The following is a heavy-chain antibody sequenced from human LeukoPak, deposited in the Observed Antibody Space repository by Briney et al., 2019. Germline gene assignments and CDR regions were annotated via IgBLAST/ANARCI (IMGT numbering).Heavy chain of an antibody. V-gene: IGHV1-2*02. CDR2: INPNSGGT. CDR3: ARSRIVVVPAARFDP. CDR1: GYTFTGYY. J-gene: IGHJ5*02. Sequence: ASVKVSXKASGYTFTGYYMHWVRQAPGQGLEWMGWINPNSGGTNYAQKFQGRVTMTRDTSISTAYMELSRLRSDDTAVYYCARSRIVVVPAARFDPWGQGTLVTVSS. D-gene: IGHD2-2*01.